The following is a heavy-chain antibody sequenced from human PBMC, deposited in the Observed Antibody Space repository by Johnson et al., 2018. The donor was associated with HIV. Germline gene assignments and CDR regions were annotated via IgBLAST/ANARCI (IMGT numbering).Heavy chain of an antibody. D-gene: IGHD6-13*01. Sequence: VQLVESGGGLIQPGGSLRLSCAASGFTFSNYDMYWVRQATGKGLEWVSGIGTAGDTHYPGSVKGRFTISRQNAKNSLYLQMNSLRAGDTAVYYCARGFEVAAGWGAFDIWGQGTMVTVSS. CDR1: GFTFSNYD. CDR3: ARGFEVAAGWGAFDI. V-gene: IGHV3-13*01. J-gene: IGHJ3*02. CDR2: IGTAGDT.